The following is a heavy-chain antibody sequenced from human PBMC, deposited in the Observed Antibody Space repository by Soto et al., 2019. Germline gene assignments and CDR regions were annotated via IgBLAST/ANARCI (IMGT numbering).Heavy chain of an antibody. CDR1: GYTFTSYG. V-gene: IGHV1-18*01. Sequence: ASVKVSCKASGYTFTSYGISWVRQAPGQGLEWMGWISAYNGNTNYAQKLQGRVTMTTDTSTSTAYMELRSLRSDDTAVYYCASIGYCSSTSCYDGVFDIWAQGTMVTVSS. J-gene: IGHJ3*02. CDR3: ASIGYCSSTSCYDGVFDI. CDR2: ISAYNGNT. D-gene: IGHD2-2*01.